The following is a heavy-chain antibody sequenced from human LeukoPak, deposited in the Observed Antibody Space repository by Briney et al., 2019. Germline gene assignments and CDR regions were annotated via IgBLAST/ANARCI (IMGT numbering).Heavy chain of an antibody. D-gene: IGHD3-10*01. CDR1: GYTFTNCA. Sequence: ASVKVSCKASGYTFTNCAMNWVRQAPGQGLEWMGWISALNGNTNYAQKFQGRVTMTTDTSTSTAYMELRSLTSDDTAMYYCARDPEGVTPLDYWGQGTLVTVSS. CDR3: ARDPEGVTPLDY. V-gene: IGHV1-18*01. CDR2: ISALNGNT. J-gene: IGHJ4*02.